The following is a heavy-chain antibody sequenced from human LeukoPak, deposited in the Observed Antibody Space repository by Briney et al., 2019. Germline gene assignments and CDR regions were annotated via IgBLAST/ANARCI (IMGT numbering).Heavy chain of an antibody. CDR2: LFAGGNT. D-gene: IGHD6-13*01. J-gene: IGHJ4*02. V-gene: IGHV3-66*01. Sequence: PGGSLKLACVASGFTVSSAHMNWVRQAPGKGLEWVSALFAGGNTYYVDSVKGRFTISRDNSKNTLYLQMNSLRAEDTAIYYCARASSSSYWRGVDYWGQGTLVTVSS. CDR1: GFTVSSAH. CDR3: ARASSSSYWRGVDY.